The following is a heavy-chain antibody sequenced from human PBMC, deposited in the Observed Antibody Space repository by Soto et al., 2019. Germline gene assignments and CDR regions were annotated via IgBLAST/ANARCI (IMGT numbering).Heavy chain of an antibody. CDR1: GGSISSYY. D-gene: IGHD3-9*01. J-gene: IGHJ4*02. CDR3: ARIKTYYDILTGFRKPNEFDY. Sequence: SETLSLTCTVSGGSISSYYWSWIRQPPGKGLEWIGYIYYSGSTNYKPSLKSRVTISVDTSKNQFSLKLSSVTAADTAVYYCARIKTYYDILTGFRKPNEFDYWGQGTLVTVSS. V-gene: IGHV4-59*01. CDR2: IYYSGST.